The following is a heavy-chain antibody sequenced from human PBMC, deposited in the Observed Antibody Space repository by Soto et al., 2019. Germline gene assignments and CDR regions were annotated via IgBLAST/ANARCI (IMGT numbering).Heavy chain of an antibody. V-gene: IGHV4-4*02. CDR3: AGGFGSGHYDY. CDR1: GVSISSISW. D-gene: IGHD3-10*01. Sequence: QVQLQESGPGLVKPSGTLSLTCAVSGVSISSISWWRWVRQPPGKGLEWIGEIYHGGSTYYNPSLKSRVAISVDKSKNQFSLNLMSVTAADTAVYYCAGGFGSGHYDYWGQGTLVSVSS. CDR2: IYHGGST. J-gene: IGHJ4*02.